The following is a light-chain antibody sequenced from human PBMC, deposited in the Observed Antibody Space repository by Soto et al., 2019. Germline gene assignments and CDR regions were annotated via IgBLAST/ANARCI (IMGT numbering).Light chain of an antibody. Sequence: QSVLTQPPSVSGAPGQRVTISCTGSSSNIGAGYDVHWYQHLPGTAPKLLIYGNNNRPSGVPDRFSGSKSGTSASLAITGLQAEDEADYYCQSYDSSLSSSGVFGGGTKVTVL. J-gene: IGLJ3*02. V-gene: IGLV1-40*01. CDR1: SSNIGAGYD. CDR2: GNN. CDR3: QSYDSSLSSSGV.